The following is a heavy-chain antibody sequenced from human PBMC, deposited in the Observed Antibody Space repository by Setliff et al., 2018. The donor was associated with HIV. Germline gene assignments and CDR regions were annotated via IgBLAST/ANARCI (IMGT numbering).Heavy chain of an antibody. CDR1: GYSFTSYW. D-gene: IGHD3-22*01. J-gene: IGHJ4*02. CDR2: IDPSDSYT. Sequence: GESLKISCKGSGYSFTSYWINWVRQMPGKGLEWMGRIDPSDSYTNYNPSFQGHVTIPADESISTAYLQWSSLKASDTAMYYCASHDYYDSSVYYYRSDYWGQGTLVTVSS. CDR3: ASHDYYDSSVYYYRSDY. V-gene: IGHV5-10-1*01.